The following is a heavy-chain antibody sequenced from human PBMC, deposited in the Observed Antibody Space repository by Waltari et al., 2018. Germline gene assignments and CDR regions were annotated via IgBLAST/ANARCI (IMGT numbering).Heavy chain of an antibody. CDR3: ARLYTSGLFGRRGAFDI. Sequence: QMQLQESGPGLVKPLETLSLTCTVSGGSTRSTSYYCGWIRQAPGKGLEWIGSIFYTGRTDYSPSLESRLTLSGDTSKKHFSLKLRSVTAEDTAVYYCARLYTSGLFGRRGAFDIWGPGTTVIVSS. CDR1: GGSTRSTSYY. V-gene: IGHV4-39*01. CDR2: IFYTGRT. J-gene: IGHJ3*02. D-gene: IGHD3-22*01.